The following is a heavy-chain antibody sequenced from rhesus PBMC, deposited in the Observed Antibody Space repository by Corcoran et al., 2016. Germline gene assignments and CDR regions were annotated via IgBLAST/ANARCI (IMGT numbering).Heavy chain of an antibody. J-gene: IGHJ4*01. CDR2: ISSGGGST. V-gene: IGHV3-59*01. CDR1: GFTFSDYY. D-gene: IGHD6-31*01. Sequence: EVQLVETGGGLVQPGGSLKLSCAASGFTFSDYYMHWVRQALGKGLEWVSRISSGGGSTWYADSVKGRFTISRENAKNTLYLQMNSLRAEDTAVYYCAGWYSSGLGYWGQGVLVTVSS. CDR3: AGWYSSGLGY.